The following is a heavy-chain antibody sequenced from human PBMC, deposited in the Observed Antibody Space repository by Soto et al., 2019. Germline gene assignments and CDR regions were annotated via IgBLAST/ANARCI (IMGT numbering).Heavy chain of an antibody. CDR2: ISYDGSNK. Sequence: PGGSLRLSCAASGFTFSSYAMHWVRQAPGKGLEWVAVISYDGSNKYYADSVKGRFTISRDNSKNTLYLQMNSLRAEDTAVYYCARRYYYDSSGYYGWGQGPLVTVYS. V-gene: IGHV3-30-3*01. CDR3: ARRYYYDSSGYYG. D-gene: IGHD3-22*01. J-gene: IGHJ4*02. CDR1: GFTFSSYA.